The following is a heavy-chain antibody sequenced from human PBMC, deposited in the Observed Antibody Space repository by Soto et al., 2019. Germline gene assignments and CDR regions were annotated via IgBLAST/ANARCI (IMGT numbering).Heavy chain of an antibody. CDR1: GGTFSSYT. J-gene: IGHJ6*03. V-gene: IGHV1-69*04. Sequence: SVKVSCKASGGTFSSYTISWVRQAPGQGLEWMGRIIPILGIANYAQKFQGRVTITADKSTSTAYMELSSLRSEDTAVYYCAREYYDILTGYTYYYYYMDVWGKATTVTVS. CDR3: AREYYDILTGYTYYYYYMDV. CDR2: IIPILGIA. D-gene: IGHD3-9*01.